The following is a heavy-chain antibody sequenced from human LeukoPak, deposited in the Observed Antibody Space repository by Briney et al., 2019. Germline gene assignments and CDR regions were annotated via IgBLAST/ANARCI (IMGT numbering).Heavy chain of an antibody. CDR1: GYPFSSYG. CDR3: ARVTTYGDYPFDY. D-gene: IGHD4-17*01. CDR2: ISAYNGNT. J-gene: IGHJ4*02. V-gene: IGHV1-18*01. Sequence: ASVKVSCKASGYPFSSYGISWVRQAPGQGLEWMGWISAYNGNTNYAQKFQGRVPMTTDTSTSVAYIELRSLRSDDTAVYYCARVTTYGDYPFDYWGQGTLVTVS.